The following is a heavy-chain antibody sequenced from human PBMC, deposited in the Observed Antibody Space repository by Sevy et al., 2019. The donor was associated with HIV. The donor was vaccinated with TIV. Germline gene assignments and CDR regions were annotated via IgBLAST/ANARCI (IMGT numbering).Heavy chain of an antibody. CDR2: INQDGSQK. V-gene: IGHV3-7*01. J-gene: IGHJ4*02. CDR3: ARELWPGDY. D-gene: IGHD2-21*01. CDR1: GFTFSDYY. Sequence: GGSLRLSCAASGFTFSDYYMGWVRKAPGKGLEWMANINQDGSQKNYVDSVKGRFTISRDNAKNSVSLKMNSLRVDDTAIYYCARELWPGDYWGQGTLVTVSS.